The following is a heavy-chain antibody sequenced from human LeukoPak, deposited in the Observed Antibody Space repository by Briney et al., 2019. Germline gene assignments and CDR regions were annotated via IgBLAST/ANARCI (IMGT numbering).Heavy chain of an antibody. J-gene: IGHJ4*02. Sequence: GASVKVSCKTSGYTFTIYHINCVRQATGQGLEWLGWVNPYSGDRGYAQKFQGRLSITSDTSISTAYMELGSLRSDDTAVYFCARTTSLTASGYDYWGQGTLVTVSS. V-gene: IGHV1-8*03. CDR1: GYTFTIYH. CDR3: ARTTSLTASGYDY. D-gene: IGHD4-17*01. CDR2: VNPYSGDR.